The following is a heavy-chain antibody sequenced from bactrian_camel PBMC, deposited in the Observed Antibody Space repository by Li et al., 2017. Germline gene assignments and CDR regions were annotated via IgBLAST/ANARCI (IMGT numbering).Heavy chain of an antibody. CDR1: GYTSCMFS. V-gene: IGHV3S1*01. CDR3: AARGPYCYTKLSVRDFTY. D-gene: IGHD2*01. Sequence: HVQLVESGGGSVQAGGSLRLSCTASGYTSCMFSGSWYRQAPGKEREGVARIATGSGNTYYADSVKGRFTISQDNAKNTVYLQMNSLKPEDTAMYYCAARGPYCYTKLSVRDFTYWGQGTQVTVS. J-gene: IGHJ6*01. CDR2: IATGSGNT.